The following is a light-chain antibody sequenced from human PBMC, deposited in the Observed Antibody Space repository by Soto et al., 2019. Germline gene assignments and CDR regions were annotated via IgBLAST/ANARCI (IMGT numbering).Light chain of an antibody. CDR2: EVS. V-gene: IGLV2-14*01. CDR1: SSDVGGYNY. CDR3: SSYTSSSTRV. Sequence: QSALTQPASVSGSPGQSITISCTGTSSDVGGYNYVSWYQQHPGKAPKLMIYEVSNRPSGVSNRFSGSKSGNTASLTISGRQAEDEAYYYCSSYTSSSTRVFGTGTKLTVL. J-gene: IGLJ1*01.